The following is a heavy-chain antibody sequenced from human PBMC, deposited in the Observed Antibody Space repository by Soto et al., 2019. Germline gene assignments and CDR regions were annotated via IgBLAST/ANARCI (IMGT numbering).Heavy chain of an antibody. V-gene: IGHV4-34*01. Sequence: QVQLQQWGAGLLKPSETLSLTCAGYGVSFSGYYWSWIRQPPGKGLEWIGEINHSGSTNYNPSLKSRVTISVDTSKNQFSLKLSSVTAADTAVYYCARRRIGGWRFDPWGQGTLVTVSS. CDR3: ARRRIGGWRFDP. CDR1: GVSFSGYY. CDR2: INHSGST. J-gene: IGHJ5*02. D-gene: IGHD6-19*01.